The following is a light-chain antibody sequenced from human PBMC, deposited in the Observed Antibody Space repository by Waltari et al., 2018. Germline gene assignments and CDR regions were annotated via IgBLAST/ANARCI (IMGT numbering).Light chain of an antibody. V-gene: IGLV1-51*01. CDR2: DNN. CDR1: RSNIGENY. J-gene: IGLJ3*02. Sequence: QSVLTQPPSVSAAPGHWVTISCSGGRSNIGENYVSWYQQLPGTAPKLLIYDNNKRPSGIPARFSGSKSGTSATLGITGLQTGDEADYYCGTWDTSLSAGVFGGGTKLTVL. CDR3: GTWDTSLSAGV.